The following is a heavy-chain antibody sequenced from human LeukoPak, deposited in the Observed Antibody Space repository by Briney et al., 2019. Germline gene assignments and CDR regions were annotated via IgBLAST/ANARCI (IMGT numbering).Heavy chain of an antibody. J-gene: IGHJ5*02. CDR1: GFTFSNYG. Sequence: PGGSLRLSCVASGFTFSNYGMRWVRQAPGKGLEWVAVVSYDRITKYYADSVKGRFSISRDNSKNTLSLEMNSLRPEDTAVYYCAREGLDSGSHFSAWFDPWGQGTLVTVSS. D-gene: IGHD3-10*01. V-gene: IGHV3-30*03. CDR2: VSYDRITK. CDR3: AREGLDSGSHFSAWFDP.